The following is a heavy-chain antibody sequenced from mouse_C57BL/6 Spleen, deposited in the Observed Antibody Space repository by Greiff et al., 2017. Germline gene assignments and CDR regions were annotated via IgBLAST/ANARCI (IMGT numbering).Heavy chain of an antibody. J-gene: IGHJ2*01. CDR3: TTLYYGSS. V-gene: IGHV14-4*01. CDR2: IDPEDGDT. CDR1: GFTFTDAS. Sequence: EVQLQQSGAELVRPGASVKLSCTASGFTFTDASMPWVKQRPEQGLEWIGWIDPEDGDTEYAAKVQGKATITADTSSNTACLQLTSLTSEDTAVYYCTTLYYGSSWGQGTTLTVSS. D-gene: IGHD1-1*01.